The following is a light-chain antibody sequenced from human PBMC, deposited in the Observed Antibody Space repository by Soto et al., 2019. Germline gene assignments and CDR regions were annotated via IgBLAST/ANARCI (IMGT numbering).Light chain of an antibody. J-gene: IGLJ3*02. CDR1: SSDVGGYNF. Sequence: QSALTQPRSVSGSPGPSVTISCTGTSSDVGGYNFVSWYQQHPGKAPKVMIYGVSERPSGVPDRFSGSKSGNTASLTISGLQADDEADYYCCSYAGSFILVFGGGTKLTVL. CDR2: GVS. V-gene: IGLV2-11*01. CDR3: CSYAGSFILV.